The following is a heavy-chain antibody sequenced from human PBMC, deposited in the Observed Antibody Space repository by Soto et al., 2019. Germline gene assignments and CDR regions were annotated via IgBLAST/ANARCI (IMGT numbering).Heavy chain of an antibody. CDR1: GFTFSSYS. D-gene: IGHD3-3*01. CDR3: ARDHDSHYYYGMDV. CDR2: ISSSSSYI. V-gene: IGHV3-21*01. J-gene: IGHJ6*02. Sequence: EVQLVESGGGLVKPGGSLRLSCAASGFTFSSYSMNWVRQAPGKGLEWVSSISSSSSYIYYADSVKGRFTISRDNAKNSLYLQMNSLRAEDTAVYYCARDHDSHYYYGMDVWGQGTTVTVSS.